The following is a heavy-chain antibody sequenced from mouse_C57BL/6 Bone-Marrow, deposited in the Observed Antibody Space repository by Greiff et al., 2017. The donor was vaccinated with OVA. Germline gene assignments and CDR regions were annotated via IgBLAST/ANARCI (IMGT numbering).Heavy chain of an antibody. CDR1: GYTFTSYG. CDR2: IDPCDSYT. CDR3: AIRGSSSYDLDWFAY. V-gene: IGHV1-69*01. J-gene: IGHJ3*01. D-gene: IGHD1-1*01. Sequence: QVQLQQSGAELVMPGASVKLSCKASGYTFTSYGMHWVKQRPGQGLEWIGEIDPCDSYTNYNQKFKGKSTLTLDTSSSTAYMQLSSLTSEDSAVYYCAIRGSSSYDLDWFAYWGQGTLVTVSA.